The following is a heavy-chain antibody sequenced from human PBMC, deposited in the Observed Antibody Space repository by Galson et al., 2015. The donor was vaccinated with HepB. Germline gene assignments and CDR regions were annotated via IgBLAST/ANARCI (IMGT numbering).Heavy chain of an antibody. CDR1: GFTFSNAW. CDR2: IKSKTDGGTT. CDR3: TTDECDLPECDF. V-gene: IGHV3-15*01. Sequence: SLRLSCAASGFTFSNAWMSWVRQAPGKGLEWVGRIKSKTDGGTTDYAAPVKGRFTISRDDSKNTLYLQMNSLRTEDTSVYYCTTDECDLPECDFWGQGTLVTVSS. J-gene: IGHJ4*02. D-gene: IGHD2-2*01.